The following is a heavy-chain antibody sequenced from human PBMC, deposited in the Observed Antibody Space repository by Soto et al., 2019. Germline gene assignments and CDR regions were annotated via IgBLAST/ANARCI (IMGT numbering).Heavy chain of an antibody. J-gene: IGHJ4*02. Sequence: ASVKVSCKASGGTFSSYAISWVRQAPGQGLEWMGGIIPIFGTANYAQKFQGRVTITADESTSTAYMELSSLRSEDTAVYYCARGNQDWNLYYFDYWGQGTLVTVSS. V-gene: IGHV1-69*13. CDR3: ARGNQDWNLYYFDY. CDR1: GGTFSSYA. D-gene: IGHD1-7*01. CDR2: IIPIFGTA.